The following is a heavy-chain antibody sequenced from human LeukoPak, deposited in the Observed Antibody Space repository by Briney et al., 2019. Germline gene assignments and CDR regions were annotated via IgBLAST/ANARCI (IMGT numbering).Heavy chain of an antibody. CDR3: ARAVEMATMDI. V-gene: IGHV4-59*01. CDR2: IYYSGRT. J-gene: IGHJ3*02. D-gene: IGHD5-24*01. Sequence: SSETLSLTCTVSGGSISSYYWSWIRQPPGKGLEWIGYIYYSGRTNYNPPLKSRVTISVDTSKNQFSLKLSSVTAADTAVYYCARAVEMATMDIWGQGTMVTVSS. CDR1: GGSISSYY.